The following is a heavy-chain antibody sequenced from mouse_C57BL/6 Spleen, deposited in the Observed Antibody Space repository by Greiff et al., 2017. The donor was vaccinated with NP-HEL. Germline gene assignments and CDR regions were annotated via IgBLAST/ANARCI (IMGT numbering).Heavy chain of an antibody. J-gene: IGHJ4*01. CDR3: SRLSTGAMDY. V-gene: IGHV5-6*02. D-gene: IGHD3-2*01. CDR2: ISSGGSYT. Sequence: EVKLVESGGDLVKPGGSLKLSCAASGFTFSSYGMSWVRQTPDKRLEWVATISSGGSYTYYQDSVKGRFTISRDNAKNTLYLQMSSLKSEATAMYFCSRLSTGAMDYWGQGTSVTVSS. CDR1: GFTFSSYG.